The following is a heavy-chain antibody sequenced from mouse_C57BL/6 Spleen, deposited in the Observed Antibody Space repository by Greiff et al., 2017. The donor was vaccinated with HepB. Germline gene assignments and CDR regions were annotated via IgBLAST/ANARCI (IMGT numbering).Heavy chain of an antibody. CDR3: ARHEGRRISSYGYFDY. D-gene: IGHD1-1*01. V-gene: IGHV1-62-2*01. CDR1: GYTFTEYT. CDR2: FYPGSGSI. Sequence: QVQLQQSGAELVKPGASVKLSCKASGYTFTEYTIHWVKQRSGQGLEWIGWFYPGSGSIKYNEKFKDKATLTADKSSSTVYMELSRLTSEDSAVYVCARHEGRRISSYGYFDYWGQGTTLTVSS. J-gene: IGHJ2*01.